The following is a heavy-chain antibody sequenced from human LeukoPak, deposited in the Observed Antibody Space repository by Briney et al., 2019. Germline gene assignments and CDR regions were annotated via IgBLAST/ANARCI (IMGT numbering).Heavy chain of an antibody. Sequence: PGGSLRLSCAASGFTFSSYGMHWVRQAPGKGLEWVAVIWYDGSNKYYADSVKGRFTISRDNSKNTLYLQMNSLRAEDTAVYYCAREVVGATTHPYFDYWGQGTLVTVSS. CDR3: AREVVGATTHPYFDY. CDR2: IWYDGSNK. V-gene: IGHV3-33*01. D-gene: IGHD1-26*01. J-gene: IGHJ4*02. CDR1: GFTFSSYG.